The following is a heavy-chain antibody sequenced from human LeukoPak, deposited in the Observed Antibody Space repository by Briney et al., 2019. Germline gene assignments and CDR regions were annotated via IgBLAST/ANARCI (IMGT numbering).Heavy chain of an antibody. CDR1: GYSFTSYW. Sequence: LGESLKISCKGSGYSFTSYWIGWVRQMPGKGLEWMGIIYPGDSDTRYSPSFQGQVTISADKSISTAYLQWSSLKASDTAMYYCARFLMATPYYFDYWGQGTLVTVSS. V-gene: IGHV5-51*01. CDR2: IYPGDSDT. CDR3: ARFLMATPYYFDY. J-gene: IGHJ4*02. D-gene: IGHD5-24*01.